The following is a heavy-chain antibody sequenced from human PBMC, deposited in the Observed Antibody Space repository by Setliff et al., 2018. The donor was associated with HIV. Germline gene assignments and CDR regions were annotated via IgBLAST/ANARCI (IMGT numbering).Heavy chain of an antibody. CDR2: INHSGST. J-gene: IGHJ4*02. D-gene: IGHD6-13*01. CDR1: GGPFSGYY. CDR3: AAASSWDPLLDY. Sequence: ASETLSLTCAVYGGPFSGYYWSWIRQPPGKGLEWIGEINHSGSTNYNPSLKSRVTISVDTSMDQFSLKLNSVTAADTAVYYCAAASSWDPLLDYWGQGTLVTVSS. V-gene: IGHV4-34*01.